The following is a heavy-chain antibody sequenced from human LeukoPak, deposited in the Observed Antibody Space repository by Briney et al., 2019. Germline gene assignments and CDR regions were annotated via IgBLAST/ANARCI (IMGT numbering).Heavy chain of an antibody. CDR2: ISGNGDGT. CDR3: AKGFSVVAATPVFDY. D-gene: IGHD2-15*01. V-gene: IGHV3-23*01. Sequence: GGSLRLSCAASGFTFSSYAMSWVRQAPGKGLEWVSTISGNGDGTYYADSVKGRFTISRDNSKNTLYLQMTSLRAEDTAIYYCAKGFSVVAATPVFDYWGEGTLVTVSS. J-gene: IGHJ4*02. CDR1: GFTFSSYA.